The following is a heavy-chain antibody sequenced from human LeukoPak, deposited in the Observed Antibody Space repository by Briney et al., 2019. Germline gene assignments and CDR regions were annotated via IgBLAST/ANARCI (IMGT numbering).Heavy chain of an antibody. CDR3: AGPRGFSYGYFDY. CDR2: IYYRKNT. J-gene: IGHJ4*02. D-gene: IGHD5-18*01. V-gene: IGHV4-39*01. Sequence: PSETLSLTCTVSGDSLSSSSAYWGWIRQPPGKGLEWIGSIYYRKNTYYNPSLKSRVTISADTSKNQFSLTLGSVIATDTAVYYCAGPRGFSYGYFDYWGQGTLVTVSS. CDR1: GDSLSSSSAY.